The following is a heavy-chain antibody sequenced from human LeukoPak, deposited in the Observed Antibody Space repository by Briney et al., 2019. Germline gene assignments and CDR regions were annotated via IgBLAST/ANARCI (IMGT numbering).Heavy chain of an antibody. CDR3: ARGVVAAAGSGYFDY. CDR2: INPSGGST. Sequence: GASVKVSCKASGYTFTSYYMHWVRQAPGQGLEWMGIINPSGGSTSYAQKFQGRVTMTRDTSTSTVYMELSSLRSEDTAVYYWARGVVAAAGSGYFDYWGQGTLVTVSS. CDR1: GYTFTSYY. V-gene: IGHV1-46*01. D-gene: IGHD6-13*01. J-gene: IGHJ4*02.